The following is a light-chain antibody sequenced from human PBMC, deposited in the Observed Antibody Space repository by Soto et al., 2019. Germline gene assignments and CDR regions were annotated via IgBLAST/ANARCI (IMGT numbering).Light chain of an antibody. V-gene: IGKV3-15*01. CDR2: DAS. Sequence: EIVLTQSPATLSLSPGERATLSCRASQSVSSYLAWYQRKPGQTPRLLIYDASTRAPGIPARFSGSGSGTEFTLTISSLQSEAVAGYYGQQYNNRPQPFGGGTKVDIK. CDR3: QQYNNRPQP. J-gene: IGKJ4*01. CDR1: QSVSSY.